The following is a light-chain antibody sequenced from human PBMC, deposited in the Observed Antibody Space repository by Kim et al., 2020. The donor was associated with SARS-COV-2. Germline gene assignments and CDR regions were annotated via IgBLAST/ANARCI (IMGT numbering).Light chain of an antibody. CDR1: QSLLHSNGYSY. J-gene: IGKJ4*01. CDR3: MQALQTLLT. Sequence: PASISCRSSQSLLHSNGYSYLDWYLQKPGQSPQLLIYLGSNRASGVPDRFSGSGSGTDFTLKISRVEAEDVGVYYCMQALQTLLTFGGGTKVDIK. CDR2: LGS. V-gene: IGKV2-28*01.